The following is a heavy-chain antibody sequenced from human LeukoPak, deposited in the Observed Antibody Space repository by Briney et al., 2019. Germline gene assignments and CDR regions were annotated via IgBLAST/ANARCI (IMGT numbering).Heavy chain of an antibody. V-gene: IGHV3-23*01. J-gene: IGHJ4*02. D-gene: IGHD2-15*01. CDR2: ISGSGGST. Sequence: PGGSLRLSCAASGFTFSSYAMSWVRQAPGKGLEWVSAISGSGGSTYYADSVKGRFTISRDNSKNTLYLQMNSLRAEDKAVYYCAKDWVQLLPLYYFDYWGQGTLVTVSS. CDR3: AKDWVQLLPLYYFDY. CDR1: GFTFSSYA.